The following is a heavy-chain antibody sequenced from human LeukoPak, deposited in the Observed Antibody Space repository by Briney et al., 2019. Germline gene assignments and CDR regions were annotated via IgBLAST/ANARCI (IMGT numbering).Heavy chain of an antibody. CDR2: IKQDGSEK. CDR1: GFTFSSYW. V-gene: IGHV3-7*01. CDR3: ARDSGPRGYSGYDLGY. D-gene: IGHD5-12*01. Sequence: PGGSLRLPCAASGFTFSSYWMSWVRQAPGKGLEWVANIKQDGSEKYYVDSVKGRFTISRDNAKNSLYLQMNSLRAEDTAVYYCARDSGPRGYSGYDLGYWGQGTLVTVSS. J-gene: IGHJ4*02.